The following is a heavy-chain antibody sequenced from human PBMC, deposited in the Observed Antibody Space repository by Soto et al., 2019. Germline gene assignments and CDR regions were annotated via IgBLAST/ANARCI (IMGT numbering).Heavy chain of an antibody. CDR2: VHYSWNT. J-gene: IGHJ5*02. Sequence: SESLSLTCTVPGYSISTGYHWACIRQPPGKGLEWLGSVHYSWNTYYNPSLKSRLTISVDKSKNQFSLNLSSVTAADTAVYYCARQDRVVAEGRWFDPWGQGTLVTVSS. CDR3: ARQDRVVAEGRWFDP. CDR1: GYSISTGYH. V-gene: IGHV4-38-2*02. D-gene: IGHD2-15*01.